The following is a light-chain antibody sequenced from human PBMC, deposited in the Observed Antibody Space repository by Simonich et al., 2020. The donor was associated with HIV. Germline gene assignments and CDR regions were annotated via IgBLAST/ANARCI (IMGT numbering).Light chain of an antibody. J-gene: IGKJ1*01. CDR1: QGISNS. CDR2: AAS. CDR3: QQYYTYPLT. Sequence: DIQLPQSPSSLSASVGDRVPITCRASQGISNSLAWYQQKPGKAPKLLIYAASTLQSGVPSRFSGIGSGTDFTLTISCLQSEDFATYCCQQYYTYPLTFGQGTKVEIK. V-gene: IGKV1-16*01.